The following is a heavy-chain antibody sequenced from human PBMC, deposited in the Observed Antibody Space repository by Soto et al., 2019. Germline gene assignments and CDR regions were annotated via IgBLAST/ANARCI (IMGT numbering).Heavy chain of an antibody. CDR1: GFTFSSYG. Sequence: GGSLRLSCAASGFTFSSYGMHWVRQAPGKGLEWVAVIWYDGSNKYYADSVKGRFTISRDNSKNTLYLQMNSLRAEDTAVYYCARDWVGYSGYDSGYYYYYMDVWGKGTTVTVSS. CDR2: IWYDGSNK. J-gene: IGHJ6*03. V-gene: IGHV3-33*01. CDR3: ARDWVGYSGYDSGYYYYYMDV. D-gene: IGHD5-12*01.